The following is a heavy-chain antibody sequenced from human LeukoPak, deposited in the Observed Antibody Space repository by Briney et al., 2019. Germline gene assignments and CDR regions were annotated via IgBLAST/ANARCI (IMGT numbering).Heavy chain of an antibody. J-gene: IGHJ4*02. V-gene: IGHV4-59*08. CDR2: IYYSGST. CDR1: GGSITGYY. CDR3: ARQGGAATTFDY. Sequence: SATLSLTCTVSGGSITGYYWNWIRQPPGKGLEWIGYIYYSGSTNYNPSLKSRVTISVDTSENQFSLKLNSVTAADTAVYYCARQGGAATTFDYWGQGTLVTVSS. D-gene: IGHD6-25*01.